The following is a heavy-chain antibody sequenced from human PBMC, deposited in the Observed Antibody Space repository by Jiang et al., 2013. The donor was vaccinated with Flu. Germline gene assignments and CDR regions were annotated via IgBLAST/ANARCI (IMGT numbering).Heavy chain of an antibody. V-gene: IGHV3-30*02. J-gene: IGHJ1*01. D-gene: IGHD3-22*01. Sequence: GGSLRLSCAASGFTFSSYGMHWVRQAPGKGLEWVAFIRYDGSNKYYADSVKGRFTISRDNSKNTLYLQMNSLRAEDTAVYYCAKVNYYDSSGYLGTEYFQHWGQGTLVTVSS. CDR2: IRYDGSNK. CDR3: AKVNYYDSSGYLGTEYFQH. CDR1: GFTFSSYG.